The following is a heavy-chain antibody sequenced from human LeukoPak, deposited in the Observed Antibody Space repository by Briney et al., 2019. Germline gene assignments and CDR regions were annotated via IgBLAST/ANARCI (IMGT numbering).Heavy chain of an antibody. Sequence: GGSLRLSCEVSGFTFSSYAMSWVRQAPGKGLEWVSVISGGGSITYYADSVRGRFTISRDNSKNTLYLQMNSLRAEDTAIYYCAKGKDGYHYFDYWGQGTLVTVSS. J-gene: IGHJ4*02. CDR2: ISGGGSIT. CDR1: GFTFSSYA. CDR3: AKGKDGYHYFDY. D-gene: IGHD5-24*01. V-gene: IGHV3-23*01.